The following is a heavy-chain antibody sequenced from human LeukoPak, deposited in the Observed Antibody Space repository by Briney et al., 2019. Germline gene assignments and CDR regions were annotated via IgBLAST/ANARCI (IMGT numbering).Heavy chain of an antibody. Sequence: GRSLRLSCAASEFTFSSYGMHWVRQAPGKGLEWVAVIWYDGSNKYYADSVKGRFTISRDNSKNTLYLQMNSLRAEDTAVYYCARDGPPYDSSGYYFPYWGQGTLVTVSS. D-gene: IGHD3-22*01. CDR3: ARDGPPYDSSGYYFPY. V-gene: IGHV3-33*01. J-gene: IGHJ4*02. CDR2: IWYDGSNK. CDR1: EFTFSSYG.